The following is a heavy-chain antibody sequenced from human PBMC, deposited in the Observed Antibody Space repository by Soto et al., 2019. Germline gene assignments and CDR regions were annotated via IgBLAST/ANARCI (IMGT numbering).Heavy chain of an antibody. J-gene: IGHJ3*02. CDR1: GFTFDDYA. D-gene: IGHD1-26*01. CDR2: ISWNSGSI. CDR3: AKPLVGATGLVDAFDI. Sequence: GGSLRLSCAASGFTFDDYAMHWVRQAPGKGLEWVSGISWNSGSIGYADSVKGRFTISRDNAKNSLYLQMNSLRAEDTALYYCAKPLVGATGLVDAFDIWGQETMVTVSS. V-gene: IGHV3-9*01.